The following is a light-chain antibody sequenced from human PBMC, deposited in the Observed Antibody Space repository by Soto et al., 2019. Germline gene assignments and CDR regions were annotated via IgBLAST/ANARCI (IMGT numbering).Light chain of an antibody. Sequence: EIVLTQSPCTLSLSPGERVTLSCRASQSVSSNLAWYQQKPGQAPRLLIYGASSRATGIPDRFSGSGSGTDFTLTISRLEPEDFAVYYCQQYGSSQWTFGQGTKVDIK. J-gene: IGKJ1*01. V-gene: IGKV3-20*01. CDR3: QQYGSSQWT. CDR2: GAS. CDR1: QSVSSN.